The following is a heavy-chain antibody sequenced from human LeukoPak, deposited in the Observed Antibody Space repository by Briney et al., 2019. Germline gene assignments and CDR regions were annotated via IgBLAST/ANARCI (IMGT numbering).Heavy chain of an antibody. V-gene: IGHV3-21*01. J-gene: IGHJ3*02. CDR1: GFTFSSHS. D-gene: IGHD2-2*01. CDR3: ARVGDIVVVPAARSHAFDI. Sequence: GGSLRLSCAASGFTFSSHSMNWVRQAPGKGLEWVSSISSSSSYIYYADSVKGRFTISRDNAKKSLYLQMNSLRDEDTAVYYCARVGDIVVVPAARSHAFDIWGQGTMVTVSS. CDR2: ISSSSSYI.